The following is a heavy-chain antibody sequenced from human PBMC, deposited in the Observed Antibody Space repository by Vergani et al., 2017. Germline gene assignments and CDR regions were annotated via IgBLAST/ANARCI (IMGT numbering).Heavy chain of an antibody. V-gene: IGHV4-34*01. J-gene: IGHJ5*02. CDR2: INHSGST. Sequence: VQLVESGGGLVQPGGSLRLSCAASGFTFSSYSMNWVRQAPGKGLEWIGEINHSGSTNYNPSLKSRVTISVDTSKNQFSLQLNSVTPEDTAVYYCARGSSSWYSQVNWFDPWGQGILVTVSS. CDR3: ARGSSSWYSQVNWFDP. D-gene: IGHD6-13*01. CDR1: GFTFSSYS.